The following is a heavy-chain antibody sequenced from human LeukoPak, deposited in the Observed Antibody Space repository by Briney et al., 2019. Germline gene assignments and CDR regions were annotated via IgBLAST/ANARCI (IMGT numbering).Heavy chain of an antibody. CDR1: GFTFSTYA. D-gene: IGHD1-1*01. J-gene: IGHJ4*02. CDR3: AKDRGGAWNYFDS. Sequence: TGGSLRLSGSAPGFTFSTYAMSWVRQAPGKGLEWVSSLSVSGDTTFYADSVKGRFTISRDTSRNTLYLQMNSLRAEDTAVYYCAKDRGGAWNYFDSWGQGTLVTVSS. V-gene: IGHV3-23*01. CDR2: LSVSGDTT.